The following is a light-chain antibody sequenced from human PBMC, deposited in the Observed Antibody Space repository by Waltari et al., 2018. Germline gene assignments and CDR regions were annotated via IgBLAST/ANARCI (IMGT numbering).Light chain of an antibody. CDR1: ESVSVD. Sequence: EVVLTQSPATLSVSPGDRATLYCRASESVSVDLAWYQQRPGQSPRLLVYGADTRATGVPARFSGRGSGTEFTLTISSLQSEDFAVYYCQQYNDWPLLTFGGGTRVEIK. J-gene: IGKJ4*01. CDR3: QQYNDWPLLT. CDR2: GAD. V-gene: IGKV3D-15*01.